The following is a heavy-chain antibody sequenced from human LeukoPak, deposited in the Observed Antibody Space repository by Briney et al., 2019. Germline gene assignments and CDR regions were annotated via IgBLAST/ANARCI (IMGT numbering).Heavy chain of an antibody. J-gene: IGHJ4*02. CDR1: GFTFDDYA. Sequence: GGSLRLSWAASGFTFDDYAMHWVRQAPGKGLEWVSGISWNSGSIGYADSVKGRFTISRDNAKNSLYLQMNSLRAEDTALYYCAKETVAGLFWGQGTLVTVSS. CDR2: ISWNSGSI. V-gene: IGHV3-9*01. D-gene: IGHD6-19*01. CDR3: AKETVAGLF.